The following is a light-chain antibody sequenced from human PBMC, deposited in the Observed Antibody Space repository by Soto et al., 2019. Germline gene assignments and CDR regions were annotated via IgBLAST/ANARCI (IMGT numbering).Light chain of an antibody. CDR1: RGVSDY. CDR3: QKFNSPPYT. Sequence: DVQLTQSPSSMSASVGDRVTITCRASRGVSDYLDWYQQTPGSPPRLLIFTASTLQSGVPSRFSGSGSGTDFSLTISSLQPEDVATYYCQKFNSPPYTFGQGTKLEIK. V-gene: IGKV1-27*01. J-gene: IGKJ2*01. CDR2: TAS.